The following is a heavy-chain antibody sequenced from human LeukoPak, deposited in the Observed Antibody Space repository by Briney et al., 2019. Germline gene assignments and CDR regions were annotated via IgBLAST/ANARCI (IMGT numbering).Heavy chain of an antibody. V-gene: IGHV4-59*01. CDR3: ARGGGWGNWNDAVDY. CDR1: GGSISSYY. D-gene: IGHD1-1*01. J-gene: IGHJ4*02. Sequence: SETLSLTCTVSGGSISSYYWSWIRQPPGKGLEWIGYIYYSGSTNYNPSLKSRVTISVDTSKNQFSLKVNSVTAADTAVYYCARGGGWGNWNDAVDYWGQGTLVTVSS. CDR2: IYYSGST.